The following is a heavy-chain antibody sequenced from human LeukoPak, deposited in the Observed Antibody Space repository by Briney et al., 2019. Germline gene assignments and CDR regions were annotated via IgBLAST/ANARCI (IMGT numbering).Heavy chain of an antibody. CDR3: AREGIVVRYYGMDV. CDR1: GYTFTSYG. J-gene: IGHJ6*02. Sequence: AASVKVSCKASGYTFTSYGISWVRQAPGQGLEWMGWISAYNGNTNYAQKLQGRVTMTTDTSTSTAYMELRRLRSDDTAVYYCAREGIVVRYYGMDVWGQGTTVTVSS. CDR2: ISAYNGNT. V-gene: IGHV1-18*01. D-gene: IGHD2-15*01.